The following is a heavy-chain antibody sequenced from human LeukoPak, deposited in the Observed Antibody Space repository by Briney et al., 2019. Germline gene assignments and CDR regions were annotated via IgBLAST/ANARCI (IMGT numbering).Heavy chain of an antibody. V-gene: IGHV3-23*01. D-gene: IGHD6-6*01. CDR2: ISVSGVIT. CDR3: AKISGSSRRMYYFDY. CDR1: GFTFSYYW. Sequence: GGSLRLSCAASGFTFSYYWMSWVRQAPGKGLEWVSGISVSGVITYYADSVKGRFTISRDNSKNTLYLQMNSLRAEDTAVYYCAKISGSSRRMYYFDYWGQGTLVTVSS. J-gene: IGHJ4*02.